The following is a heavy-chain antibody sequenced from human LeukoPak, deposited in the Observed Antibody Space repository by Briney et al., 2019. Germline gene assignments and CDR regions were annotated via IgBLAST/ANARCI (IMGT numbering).Heavy chain of an antibody. CDR3: ARDQVVVVPAAMGYYYYGMDV. CDR1: GFTFSIYW. CDR2: ISSSSSYI. Sequence: GGSLRLSCAASGFTFSIYWMTWVRQAPGKGLEWASSISSSSSYIYYADSVKGRFTISRDNAKNSLYLQMNSLRAEDTAVYYCARDQVVVVPAAMGYYYYGMDVWGQGTTVTVSS. J-gene: IGHJ6*02. V-gene: IGHV3-21*01. D-gene: IGHD2-2*01.